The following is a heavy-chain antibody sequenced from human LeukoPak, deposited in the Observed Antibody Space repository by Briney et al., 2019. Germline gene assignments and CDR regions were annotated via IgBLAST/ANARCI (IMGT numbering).Heavy chain of an antibody. J-gene: IGHJ4*02. Sequence: SVKVSCKASGFTFTSSAVQWVRQAHGPRLEWKGWIVIGGGNTNYDKMFQGRVTITRDMSTSTAYMEQLRSVSEDTTVDYCSAPSGIQLVCWGQGTLVTVSS. D-gene: IGHD5-18*01. CDR2: IVIGGGNT. CDR1: GFTFTSSA. CDR3: SAPSGIQLVC. V-gene: IGHV1-58*01.